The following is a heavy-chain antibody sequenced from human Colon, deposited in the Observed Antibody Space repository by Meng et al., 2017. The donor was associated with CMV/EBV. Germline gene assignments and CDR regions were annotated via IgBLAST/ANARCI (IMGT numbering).Heavy chain of an antibody. D-gene: IGHD6-13*01. CDR2: IIPMFGSQ. V-gene: IGHV1-69*01. CDR1: GGTFDTST. Sequence: QQVEAGAEVKKPGSSVKVSCKASGGTFDTSTFNWVRQAPGQGLGWMGGIIPMFGSQSYSQKFRGRVTITADELEVNSLRSEDTAVYYCARGKQAGFDLWGQGTLVTVSS. CDR3: ARGKQAGFDL. J-gene: IGHJ5*02.